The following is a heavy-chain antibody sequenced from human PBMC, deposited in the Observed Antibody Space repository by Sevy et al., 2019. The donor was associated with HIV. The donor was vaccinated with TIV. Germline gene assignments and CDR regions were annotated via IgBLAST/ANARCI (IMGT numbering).Heavy chain of an antibody. D-gene: IGHD3-3*01. Sequence: SETLSLTCTVSGGSISSSSYYWGWIRQPPGKGLEWIGSIYYSGSTYYNPSLKSRVTISVDTSKNQFSLKLSSVTAADTAVYYCERQDHDFWSGYNNQPTYYYGMDVWGQGTTVTVSS. CDR2: IYYSGST. CDR1: GGSISSSSYY. J-gene: IGHJ6*02. CDR3: ERQDHDFWSGYNNQPTYYYGMDV. V-gene: IGHV4-39*01.